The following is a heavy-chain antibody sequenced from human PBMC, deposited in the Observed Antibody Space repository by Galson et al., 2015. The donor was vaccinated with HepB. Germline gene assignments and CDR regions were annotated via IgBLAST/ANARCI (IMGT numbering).Heavy chain of an antibody. CDR1: GGSFSGYY. Sequence: ETLSLTCAVYGGSFSGYYWSWIRQPPGKGLEWIGEINHSGSTNYNPSLKSRVTISVDTSKNQFSLKLSSVTAADTAVYYCARGLYSSSWWFNYWGQGTLVTVSS. CDR2: INHSGST. D-gene: IGHD6-13*01. V-gene: IGHV4-34*01. J-gene: IGHJ4*02. CDR3: ARGLYSSSWWFNY.